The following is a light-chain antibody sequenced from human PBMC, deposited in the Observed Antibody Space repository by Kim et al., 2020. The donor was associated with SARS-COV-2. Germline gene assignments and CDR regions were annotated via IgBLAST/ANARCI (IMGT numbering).Light chain of an antibody. J-gene: IGKJ4*01. CDR1: QRVRNN. CDR2: AAS. V-gene: IGKV3-15*01. Sequence: GSPGERATLSCRASQRVRNNVAWYQQKPGQAPRLLIHAASSRATNIPARFSGSGSGTDFALTITNVQSEDFAIYICQQYDSWPLTFGEGTKVDIK. CDR3: QQYDSWPLT.